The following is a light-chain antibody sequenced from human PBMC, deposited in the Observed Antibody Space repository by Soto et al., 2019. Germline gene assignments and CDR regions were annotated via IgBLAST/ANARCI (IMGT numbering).Light chain of an antibody. CDR2: EVS. Sequence: QSALTQPASVSGSPGQSTTISCTGTSSDVGSYNLVSWYQQHPGKATKLMIYEVSKRPSGVSNRFSGSKSGNTASLTISGLQAEDEADYYCCSYAGSSTFVFGTGTKVTVL. CDR3: CSYAGSSTFV. V-gene: IGLV2-23*02. CDR1: SSDVGSYNL. J-gene: IGLJ1*01.